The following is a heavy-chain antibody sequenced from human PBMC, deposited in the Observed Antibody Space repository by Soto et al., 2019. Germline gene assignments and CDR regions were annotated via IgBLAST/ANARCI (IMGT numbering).Heavy chain of an antibody. CDR2: ISYDGSNK. CDR3: ATTVAGTY. V-gene: IGHV3-30-3*01. Sequence: GESLKISCAASGFTFSSYAMHWVRQAPGKGLEWVAVISYDGSNKYYADSVKGRFTISRDNSKNTLYLQMNSLRAEDTAVYYCATTVAGTYWGQGTLVTVSS. D-gene: IGHD6-19*01. CDR1: GFTFSSYA. J-gene: IGHJ4*02.